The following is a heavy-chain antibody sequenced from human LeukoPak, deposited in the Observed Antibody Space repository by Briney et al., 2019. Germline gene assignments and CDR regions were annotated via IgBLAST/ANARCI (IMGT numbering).Heavy chain of an antibody. V-gene: IGHV4-39*07. D-gene: IGHD3-22*01. CDR2: IYYSGST. CDR3: ASSVGRYYDSSGYPALRY. J-gene: IGHJ4*02. Sequence: SETLSLTCTVSGGSISSSSYYWGWLRQPPGKGLEWIGSIYYSGSTYYNPSLKSRVTISVDTSKNQFSLKLSSVTAADTAVYYCASSVGRYYDSSGYPALRYWGQGTLVTVSS. CDR1: GGSISSSSYY.